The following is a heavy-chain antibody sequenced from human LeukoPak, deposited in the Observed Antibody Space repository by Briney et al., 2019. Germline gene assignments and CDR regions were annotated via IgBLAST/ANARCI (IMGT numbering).Heavy chain of an antibody. CDR3: ARGGAY. CDR2: ISNSGTT. V-gene: IGHV3-66*01. D-gene: IGHD5-12*01. Sequence: PGGSLRLSCAASGFSVSNNHVTWVRQAPGKGLEWVSVISNSGTTYYADSVKGRLTISRDNSRNTVYLQMNSLRVEDTAVYYCARGGAYWGQGTLVTVSS. CDR1: GFSVSNNH. J-gene: IGHJ4*02.